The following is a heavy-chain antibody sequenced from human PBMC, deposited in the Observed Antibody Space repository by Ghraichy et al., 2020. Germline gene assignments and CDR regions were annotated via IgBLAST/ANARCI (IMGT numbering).Heavy chain of an antibody. J-gene: IGHJ4*02. D-gene: IGHD3-3*01. V-gene: IGHV4-61*01. Sequence: SETLSLTCTVSGGSVSSGSYYWSWIRQPPGKGLEWIGYIYYSGSTNYNPSLKSRVTISVDTSKNQFSLKLSSVTAADTAVYYCARGAEFWSGLNPFDYWGQGTLVTVSS. CDR1: GGSVSSGSYY. CDR2: IYYSGST. CDR3: ARGAEFWSGLNPFDY.